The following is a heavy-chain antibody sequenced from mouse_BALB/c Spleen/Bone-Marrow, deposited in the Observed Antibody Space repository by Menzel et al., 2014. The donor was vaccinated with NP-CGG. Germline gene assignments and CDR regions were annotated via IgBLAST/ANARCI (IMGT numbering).Heavy chain of an antibody. CDR1: RFDFSRYW. J-gene: IGHJ1*01. CDR2: INPDSSTI. CDR3: ARLNYYGNLFV. D-gene: IGHD1-1*01. Sequence: EVKLLESGGGLVQPGRSLKLSCAASRFDFSRYWMSWVRQAPGKGLEWIGEINPDSSTISYTPSLKDKFIISRDNAKNTLYLQMSKVRSEDTALYYCARLNYYGNLFVWGAGTTVTVSS. V-gene: IGHV4-1*02.